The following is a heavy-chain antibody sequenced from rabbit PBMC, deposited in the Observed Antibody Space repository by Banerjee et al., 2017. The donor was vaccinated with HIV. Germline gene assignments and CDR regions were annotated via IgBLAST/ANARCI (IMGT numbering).Heavy chain of an antibody. CDR3: ARWGVVITSFNL. Sequence: QSLEESGGDLVKPGASLTLTCTASGFSFSSSYYMCWVRQAPGKGLEWIACIYVGSGGSTYYANWAKGRFTISKTSSTTVTLQMTSLTAADTATYFCARWGVVITSFNLWGQGTLVTVS. V-gene: IGHV1S40*01. D-gene: IGHD8-1*01. CDR2: IYVGSGGST. J-gene: IGHJ4*01. CDR1: GFSFSSSYY.